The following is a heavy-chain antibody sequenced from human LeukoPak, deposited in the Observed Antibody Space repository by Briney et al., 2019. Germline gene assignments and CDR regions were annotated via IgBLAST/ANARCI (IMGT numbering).Heavy chain of an antibody. V-gene: IGHV4-39*07. Sequence: SETLSLTCNVSGASISSGRNYWGWIRQSPGKGLEWIASIYYSGNSYYNPSLESRVTISVDRSKNQFSLKLSSVTAADTAVYYCARVGSGDRDYDFLSGQDAFDIWGQGTMVTVSS. D-gene: IGHD3-3*01. J-gene: IGHJ3*02. CDR3: ARVGSGDRDYDFLSGQDAFDI. CDR2: IYYSGNS. CDR1: GASISSGRNY.